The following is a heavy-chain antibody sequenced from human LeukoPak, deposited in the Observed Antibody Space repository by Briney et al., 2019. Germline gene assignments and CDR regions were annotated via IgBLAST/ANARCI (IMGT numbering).Heavy chain of an antibody. CDR1: GGSISSHY. CDR3: ARSGGDILTGYYIFMGDYYMDV. V-gene: IGHV4-59*11. J-gene: IGHJ6*03. Sequence: KASETLSLTCTVSGGSISSHYWSWIRQPPGKGLEWIGYIYYSGSTNYNPSLKSRVTISVDTSKNQFSLKLSSVTAADTAVYYCARSGGDILTGYYIFMGDYYMDVWGKGTTVTVSS. CDR2: IYYSGST. D-gene: IGHD3-9*01.